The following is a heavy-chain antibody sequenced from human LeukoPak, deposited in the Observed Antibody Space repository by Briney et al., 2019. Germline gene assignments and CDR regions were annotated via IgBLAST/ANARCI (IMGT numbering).Heavy chain of an antibody. CDR3: ARGTTMVRGALGY. CDR1: GGSISSSNW. J-gene: IGHJ4*02. CDR2: IYHSGST. Sequence: SETLSLTCTVSGGSISSSNWWSWVRQPPGKGLEWIGEIYHSGSTNYNPSLKSRVTISVDKSKNQFSLKLSSVTAADTAVYYCARGTTMVRGALGYWGQGTLVTVSS. D-gene: IGHD3-10*01. V-gene: IGHV4-4*02.